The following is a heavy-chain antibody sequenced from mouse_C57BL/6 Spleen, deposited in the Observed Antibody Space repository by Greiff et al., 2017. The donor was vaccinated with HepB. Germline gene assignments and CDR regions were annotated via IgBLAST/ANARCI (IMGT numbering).Heavy chain of an antibody. CDR1: GYTFTSYW. CDR2: IHPSDSDT. D-gene: IGHD2-3*01. Sequence: QVQLQQSGAELVKPGASVKVSCKASGYTFTSYWMHWVKQRPGQGLEWIGRIHPSDSDTNYNQKFKGQVTLTVDKSSSTVYMQLSSLTSEGSAVYYSAIRGTYEVGFAYWGQGTMVTVSA. J-gene: IGHJ3*01. CDR3: AIRGTYEVGFAY. V-gene: IGHV1-74*01.